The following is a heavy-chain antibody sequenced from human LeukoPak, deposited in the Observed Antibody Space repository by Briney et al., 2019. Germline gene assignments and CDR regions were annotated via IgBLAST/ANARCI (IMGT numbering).Heavy chain of an antibody. V-gene: IGHV3-66*01. D-gene: IGHD5-24*01. CDR1: EFSVGSNY. Sequence: GGSLRLSCAASEFSVGSNYMTWVRQAPGKGLEWVSLIYSGGSTYYADSVKGRFTISRDNSKNTLYLQMNSLRAEDTAVYYCARGRDLGRDGYKIFDYWGQGTLVTVSS. J-gene: IGHJ4*02. CDR3: ARGRDLGRDGYKIFDY. CDR2: IYSGGST.